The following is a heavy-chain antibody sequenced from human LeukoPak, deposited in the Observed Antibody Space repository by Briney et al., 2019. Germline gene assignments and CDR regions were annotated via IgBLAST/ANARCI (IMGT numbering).Heavy chain of an antibody. J-gene: IGHJ4*02. D-gene: IGHD5-12*01. V-gene: IGHV3-30-3*01. Sequence: PGGCLRLSCAASGFTFSSYAMHWVRQAPGKGLEWVAVISYDGSNKYYADSVKGRFTISRDNSKNTLYLQMNSLRAEDTAVYYCARDDSGYDSGPSFDYWGQGTLVTVSS. CDR1: GFTFSSYA. CDR3: ARDDSGYDSGPSFDY. CDR2: ISYDGSNK.